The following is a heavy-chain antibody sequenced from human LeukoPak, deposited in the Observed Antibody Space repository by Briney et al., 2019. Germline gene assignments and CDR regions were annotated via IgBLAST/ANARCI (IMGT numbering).Heavy chain of an antibody. V-gene: IGHV3-21*01. J-gene: IGHJ5*02. CDR1: GFNFSNYV. CDR3: ARDPDRYSSGWYFDP. CDR2: ISDTSTYI. D-gene: IGHD6-19*01. Sequence: GGSLRLSCAASGFNFSNYVMSWVRQAPGKGLEWVSTISDTSTYIYYADSVKGRFTISRDNAKNSLYLQMNSLRAEDTAVYYCARDPDRYSSGWYFDPWGQGTLVTVSS.